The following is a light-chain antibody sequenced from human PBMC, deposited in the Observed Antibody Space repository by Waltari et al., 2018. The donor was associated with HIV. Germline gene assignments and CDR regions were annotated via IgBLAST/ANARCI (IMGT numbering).Light chain of an antibody. J-gene: IGLJ2*01. V-gene: IGLV2-23*02. CDR3: CSYAGSSTLV. CDR1: STDVGSYNL. Sequence: QSALTQPASVSGSPGQSIPISCTGTSTDVGSYNLFSWYQQHPGKAPKRMIYEVSKRPSGVSNRFSGSKSGNTASLTISGLQAEDEADYYCCSYAGSSTLVFGGGTKLTVL. CDR2: EVS.